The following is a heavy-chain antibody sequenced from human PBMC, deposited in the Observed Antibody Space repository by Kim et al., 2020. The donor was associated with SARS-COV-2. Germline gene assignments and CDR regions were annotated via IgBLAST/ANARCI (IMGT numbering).Heavy chain of an antibody. V-gene: IGHV4-34*01. J-gene: IGHJ6*02. CDR3: ARGPEGMATIIDYYYYGMDV. Sequence: RVTISVDTSKNQFSLKLSSVTAADTAVYYCARGPEGMATIIDYYYYGMDVWGQGTTVTVSS. D-gene: IGHD5-12*01.